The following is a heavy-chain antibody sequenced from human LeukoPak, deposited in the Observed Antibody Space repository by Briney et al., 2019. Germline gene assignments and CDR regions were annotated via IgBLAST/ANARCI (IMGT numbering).Heavy chain of an antibody. CDR2: ISSSGSTI. CDR3: ARHRDTAVVMEYYYDMDI. V-gene: IGHV3-11*01. Sequence: PGGSLRLSCAASGFTFSDYYMSWIRQAPGKGLEWVSYISSSGSTIYYADSVKGRFTISRDNAKNSLYLQMNSLRAEDTAVYYCARHRDTAVVMEYYYDMDIWGQGTTVTVSS. D-gene: IGHD5-18*01. CDR1: GFTFSDYY. J-gene: IGHJ6*02.